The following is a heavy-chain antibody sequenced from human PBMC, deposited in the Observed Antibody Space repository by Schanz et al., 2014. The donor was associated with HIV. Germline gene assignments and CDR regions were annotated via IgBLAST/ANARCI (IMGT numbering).Heavy chain of an antibody. J-gene: IGHJ5*02. CDR2: ISDSGGRT. Sequence: EVQLLESGGGLIRPGGSLRLSCEASGFTFGSYAMSWVRQAPGKGLEWVSAISDSGGRTYYADSVQGRFTISRDDSKNTLYLQMNSLRAEDTAVYYCAPLVVIIMEEKWFDPWGQGTLVTVSS. CDR1: GFTFGSYA. D-gene: IGHD3-22*01. CDR3: APLVVIIMEEKWFDP. V-gene: IGHV3-23*01.